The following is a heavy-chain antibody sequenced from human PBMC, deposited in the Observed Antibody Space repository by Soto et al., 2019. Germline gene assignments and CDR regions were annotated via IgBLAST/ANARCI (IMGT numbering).Heavy chain of an antibody. Sequence: SETLSLTCTVSGGSISSGGCSWIWNPQHPGQGLELIAYIYHIGSSYFYSSLKSRVTISVDRSMNQFSLKLSSVFAADTAFFYCARGETYYHGSGSYYAHWFDPWGQGTLVTVS. CDR2: IYHIGSS. CDR3: ARGETYYHGSGSYYAHWFDP. CDR1: GGSISSGGCS. D-gene: IGHD3-10*01. J-gene: IGHJ5*02. V-gene: IGHV4-30-2*01.